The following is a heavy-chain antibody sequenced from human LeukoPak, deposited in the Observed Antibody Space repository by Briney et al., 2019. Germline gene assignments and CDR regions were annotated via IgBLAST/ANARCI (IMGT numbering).Heavy chain of an antibody. V-gene: IGHV3-66*01. CDR3: TRDSANYHFAY. J-gene: IGHJ4*02. D-gene: IGHD4/OR15-4a*01. CDR1: GFAFSSYA. CDR2: LYSGGAT. Sequence: GGSLRLSCAASGFAFSSYAMCWVRQAPGKGLEWVSVLYSGGATYYADSVKGRFTISRDNSKNIEFLQMNDLRTEDTAFYYCTRDSANYHFAYWGQGALVTVSS.